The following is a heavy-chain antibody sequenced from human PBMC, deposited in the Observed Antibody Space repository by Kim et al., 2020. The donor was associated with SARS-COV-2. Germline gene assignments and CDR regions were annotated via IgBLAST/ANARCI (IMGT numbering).Heavy chain of an antibody. CDR3: ARGSSAGGNRTMAYY. J-gene: IGHJ4*02. D-gene: IGHD3-16*01. CDR1: GGSFSGYS. V-gene: IGHV4-34*01. Sequence: SETLSLTCAVYGGSFSGYSWSWIRQPPGKGLEWIAEMSHSGNTNYNPSLRSRVTISVDTSKNQFSLNLNSVTAADTAVYYCARGSSAGGNRTMAYYWGQGTLVTVSS. CDR2: MSHSGNT.